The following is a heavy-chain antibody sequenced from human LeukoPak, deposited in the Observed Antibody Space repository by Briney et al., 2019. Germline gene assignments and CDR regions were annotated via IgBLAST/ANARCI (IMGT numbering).Heavy chain of an antibody. V-gene: IGHV1-18*01. CDR2: ISAYNGNT. CDR3: ARVVVVSAAHDNWFDP. CDR1: GYTFTCYG. D-gene: IGHD2-2*01. Sequence: ASVKVSCKASGYTFTCYGISWVRQAPGQGLEWMGWISAYNGNTNYAQKLQGRVTMTTDTSTSTAYMELRSLRSDDTAVYYCARVVVVSAAHDNWFDPWGQGTLVTVSS. J-gene: IGHJ5*02.